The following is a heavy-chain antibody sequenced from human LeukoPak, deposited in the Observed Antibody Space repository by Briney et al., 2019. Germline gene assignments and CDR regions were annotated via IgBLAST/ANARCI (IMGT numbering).Heavy chain of an antibody. CDR3: ARISSSNWYNERGAFDV. J-gene: IGHJ3*01. D-gene: IGHD6-13*01. V-gene: IGHV4-59*01. Sequence: KSSETLSLTCTVSGGSISSYYWSLVRQPPGKGLEWIGFVYYTGSTNYSPSLKSRVTISVDTSKNQFSLKLRSVTAADTAVYYCARISSSNWYNERGAFDVWGQGTMVTVSS. CDR1: GGSISSYY. CDR2: VYYTGST.